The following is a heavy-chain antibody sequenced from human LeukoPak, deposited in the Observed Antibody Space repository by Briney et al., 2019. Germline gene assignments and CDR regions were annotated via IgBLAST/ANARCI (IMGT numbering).Heavy chain of an antibody. CDR2: IGNTET. CDR1: GFPFETNA. CDR3: AKDWIQFNRVFDCFDS. V-gene: IGHV3-23*01. D-gene: IGHD5-18*01. Sequence: GSLRLSCAASGFPFETNAMSWVRQAPGKGLEWVATIGNTETFYADSVTGRFTISRDNSKNTVNLQMNRLRVEDTAIYYCAKDWIQFNRVFDCFDSWGQGTLVTVSS. J-gene: IGHJ4*02.